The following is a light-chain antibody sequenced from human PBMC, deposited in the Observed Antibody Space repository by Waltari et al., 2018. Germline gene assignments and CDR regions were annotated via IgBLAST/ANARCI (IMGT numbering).Light chain of an antibody. CDR2: GAS. Sequence: SCRASQSVSSTLAWYQQKPGHAPILLIYGASIRATGIPDRFTGSGSGTDFSLTISSLEPEDFAIYFCQHYLRLPATFGQGTKVQIK. CDR1: QSVSSTL. J-gene: IGKJ1*01. CDR3: QHYLRLPAT. V-gene: IGKV3-20*01.